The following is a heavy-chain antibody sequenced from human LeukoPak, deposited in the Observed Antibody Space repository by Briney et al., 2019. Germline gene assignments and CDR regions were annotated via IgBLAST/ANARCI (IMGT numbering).Heavy chain of an antibody. CDR3: AGDCSGGSCQLT. Sequence: ASVKVSCKASGYTFTGYYMHWVRQAPGQGLEWMGRINPNSGGTNYAQKFQGRVTMTRDTSISTAYMELSRLRSDDTAVYYCAGDCSGGSCQLTWGQGTLVTVSS. V-gene: IGHV1-2*06. CDR1: GYTFTGYY. J-gene: IGHJ5*02. CDR2: INPNSGGT. D-gene: IGHD2-15*01.